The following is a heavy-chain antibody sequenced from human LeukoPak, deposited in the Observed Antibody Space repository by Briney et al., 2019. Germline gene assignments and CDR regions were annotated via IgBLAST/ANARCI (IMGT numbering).Heavy chain of an antibody. Sequence: GGSLRLSCAASGFTFSSYSMNWVRQAPGKGLEWVSSISSSSSYIYYADSVKGRFTISRDNAKNSLYLQMNSLRAEDTAVYYCARAGEYDSSGYSRWGQGTLVTVSP. CDR1: GFTFSSYS. J-gene: IGHJ4*02. V-gene: IGHV3-21*01. CDR3: ARAGEYDSSGYSR. D-gene: IGHD3-22*01. CDR2: ISSSSSYI.